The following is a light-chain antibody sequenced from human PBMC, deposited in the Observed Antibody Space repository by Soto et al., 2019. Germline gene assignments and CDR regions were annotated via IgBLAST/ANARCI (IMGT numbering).Light chain of an antibody. CDR2: DVS. V-gene: IGLV2-14*01. J-gene: IGLJ2*01. Sequence: QSALTQPASVSGSPGQSITISCTGTSSDVGGYNYVSWFQQHPGKAPKLMIYDVSNRPSGVSNRFSGSKSGNTASLTISGLQAEDEADYYCSSYTSSSTGVVFGGGT. CDR3: SSYTSSSTGVV. CDR1: SSDVGGYNY.